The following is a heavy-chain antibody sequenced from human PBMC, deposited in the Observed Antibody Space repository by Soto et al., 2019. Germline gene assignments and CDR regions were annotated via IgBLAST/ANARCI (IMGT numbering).Heavy chain of an antibody. CDR3: ASMVRGVYYFDY. Sequence: SETLSLTCAVSGGSISSGGYPWSWIRQPPGKGLEWIGYIYHSGSTYYNPSLKSRVTISVDRSKNQFSLKLSSVTAADTAVYYCASMVRGVYYFDYWGQGTLVTVSS. CDR1: GGSISSGGYP. J-gene: IGHJ4*02. CDR2: IYHSGST. V-gene: IGHV4-30-2*01. D-gene: IGHD3-10*01.